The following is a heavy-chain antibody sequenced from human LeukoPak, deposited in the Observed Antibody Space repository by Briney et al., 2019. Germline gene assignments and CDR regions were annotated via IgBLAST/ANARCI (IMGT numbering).Heavy chain of an antibody. J-gene: IGHJ5*02. CDR2: ISFDGSDK. D-gene: IGHD6-19*01. V-gene: IGHV3-30-3*01. CDR3: ARDLIQTAVAARVGWFDP. Sequence: GGSLRLSCAASGFTFSRNAMHWVRQAPGKGLEWVAVISFDGSDKYYADSVKGRFTISGDNSKNTLFLQMNSLRAEDTAIYYCARDLIQTAVAARVGWFDPWGQGTLVTVSS. CDR1: GFTFSRNA.